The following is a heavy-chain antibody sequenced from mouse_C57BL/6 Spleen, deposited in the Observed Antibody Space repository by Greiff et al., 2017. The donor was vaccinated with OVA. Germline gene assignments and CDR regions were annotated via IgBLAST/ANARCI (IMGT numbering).Heavy chain of an antibody. CDR2: INPYNGDT. Sequence: VQLKQSGPELVKPGASVKISCKASGYSFTGYFMNWIGRINPYNGDTFYNQKFKGKATLTVDKSSSTAHMELLSLTSEDFAVYYCARRDDGYSYAMDYWGQGTSVTVSS. J-gene: IGHJ4*01. D-gene: IGHD2-3*01. V-gene: IGHV1-37*01. CDR3: ARRDDGYSYAMDY. CDR1: GYSFTGYF.